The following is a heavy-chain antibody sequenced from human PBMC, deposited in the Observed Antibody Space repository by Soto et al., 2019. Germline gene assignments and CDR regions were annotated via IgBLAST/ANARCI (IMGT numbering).Heavy chain of an antibody. D-gene: IGHD1-7*01. Sequence: EVQLLESGGGLVRPGGSLRLSCGACGCIFRNFGMTWVRQRPGKGLEWVSGISGSGGRTHYADSLKGRFTISRDNSKSTLFLQMDSLTVEDTAVYYCARMEGPTTYSNGLDVWGQGTTVTDSS. J-gene: IGHJ6*02. CDR2: ISGSGGRT. CDR3: ARMEGPTTYSNGLDV. CDR1: GCIFRNFG. V-gene: IGHV3-23*01.